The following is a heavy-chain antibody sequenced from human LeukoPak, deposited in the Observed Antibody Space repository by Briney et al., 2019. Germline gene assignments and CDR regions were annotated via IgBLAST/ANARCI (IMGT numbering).Heavy chain of an antibody. CDR1: GFTFSRYA. V-gene: IGHV3-74*01. J-gene: IGHJ4*02. CDR3: ATVSEY. Sequence: GGSLRLSCAASGFTFSRYAMSGVRGAPGKGRVWVLGINHDGYETYYTDSVKRRFTISRDNAKNTVDLQMNGLRAEDTTVYYCATVSEYWGQGTLVTVSS. CDR2: INHDGYET.